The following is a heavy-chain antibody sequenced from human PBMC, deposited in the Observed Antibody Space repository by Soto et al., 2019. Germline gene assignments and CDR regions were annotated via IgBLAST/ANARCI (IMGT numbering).Heavy chain of an antibody. CDR2: ISGYNGKT. Sequence: QVQLVQSGAEVKKPGASVKVSCKSSGYTFSMSGISWVRQAPGQGLEWMGWISGYNGKTNYEQKFQDRVTMTTDTSXXMAYMELRRLRSDDTAVYYCAREGPRPYYYYGMDVWGQGTTVTVSS. CDR1: GYTFSMSG. V-gene: IGHV1-18*01. CDR3: AREGPRPYYYYGMDV. J-gene: IGHJ6*02.